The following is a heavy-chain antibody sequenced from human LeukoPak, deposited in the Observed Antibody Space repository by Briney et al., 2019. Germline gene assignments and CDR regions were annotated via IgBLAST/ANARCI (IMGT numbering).Heavy chain of an antibody. Sequence: SETLSLTCAVYGGSFSGYYWSWIRQPPGKGLEWIGSIYYSGNTYYNASLKSRVTISVDTSKNQFSLKLSSVTAADTAVYYRARERGSLTGYLSIDYWGHRTLVTVSS. V-gene: IGHV4-34*11. CDR2: IYYSGNT. CDR1: GGSFSGYY. D-gene: IGHD3-9*01. J-gene: IGHJ4*01. CDR3: ARERGSLTGYLSIDY.